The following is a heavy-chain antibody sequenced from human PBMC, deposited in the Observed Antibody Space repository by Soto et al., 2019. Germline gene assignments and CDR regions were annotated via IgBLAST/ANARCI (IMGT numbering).Heavy chain of an antibody. CDR1: GYTFTGYY. J-gene: IGHJ6*02. D-gene: IGHD2-8*01. CDR2: INPNSGGT. CDR3: ARDFLGHCTNGVCCPMDV. V-gene: IGHV1-2*02. Sequence: ASVKVSCKASGYTFTGYYMHWVRQAPGQGLEWMGWINPNSGGTNYAQKFQGRVTMTRDTSISTAYMELSRLRYDDTAVYYCARDFLGHCTNGVCCPMDVWGQGTTLTVSS.